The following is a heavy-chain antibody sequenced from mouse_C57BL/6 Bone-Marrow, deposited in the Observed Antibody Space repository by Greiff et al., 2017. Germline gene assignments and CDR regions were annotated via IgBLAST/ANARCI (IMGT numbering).Heavy chain of an antibody. J-gene: IGHJ3*01. CDR1: GYTFTSYW. CDR2: IDPSDSYT. Sequence: QVQLQQPGAELVRPGTSVKLSCKASGYTFTSYWLHWVKQRPGQGLEWIGVIDPSDSYTNYNQKFKGKATLTVDTSSSTAYMQLSSLPSEDSAVYYCARGVGQGHWGQGTLVSVPA. CDR3: ARGVGQGH. D-gene: IGHD3-3*01. V-gene: IGHV1-59*01.